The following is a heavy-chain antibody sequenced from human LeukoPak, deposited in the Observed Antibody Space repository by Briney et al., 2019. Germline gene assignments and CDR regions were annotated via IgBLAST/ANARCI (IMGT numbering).Heavy chain of an antibody. Sequence: PGGSLRLSCAASGFTFSSYGMHWVRQAPGKGLEWVAVIWYDGSNKYYADSVKGRFTISRDNSKNTLYLQMNSLRADDTAVYYCAKDQAGYNFWSDSWGQGTLVTVSS. CDR2: IWYDGSNK. CDR3: AKDQAGYNFWSDS. D-gene: IGHD3-3*01. J-gene: IGHJ4*02. CDR1: GFTFSSYG. V-gene: IGHV3-33*06.